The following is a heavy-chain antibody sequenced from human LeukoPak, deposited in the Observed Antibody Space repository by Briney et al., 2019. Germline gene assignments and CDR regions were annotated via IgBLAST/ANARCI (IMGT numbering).Heavy chain of an antibody. D-gene: IGHD2-15*01. CDR1: GFTFSTYV. V-gene: IGHV3-23*01. CDR3: AKARSGWVVAASDY. CDR2: ISGSGRST. J-gene: IGHJ4*02. Sequence: PGGSLRLSCAASGFTFSTYVMTWVRQAPGKGLEWVAAISGSGRSTFYADSVKGRFTISRDNSKNTLSLQMNSLRGEDTAVYYCAKARSGWVVAASDYWGQGTLVTVSS.